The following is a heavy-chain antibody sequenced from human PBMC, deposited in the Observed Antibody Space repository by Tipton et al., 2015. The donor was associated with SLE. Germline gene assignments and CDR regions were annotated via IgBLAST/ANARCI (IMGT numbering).Heavy chain of an antibody. Sequence: GSLRLSCAASGFTVSSNYMSWVRQASGKGLEWVSAISGSGGSTYYADSVKGRFTISRDNSKNTLYLQMNSLRAEDTAVYYCAKDKLSGWYVDYWGQGTLVTVSS. CDR1: GFTVSSNY. D-gene: IGHD6-19*01. CDR3: AKDKLSGWYVDY. J-gene: IGHJ4*02. V-gene: IGHV3-23*01. CDR2: ISGSGGST.